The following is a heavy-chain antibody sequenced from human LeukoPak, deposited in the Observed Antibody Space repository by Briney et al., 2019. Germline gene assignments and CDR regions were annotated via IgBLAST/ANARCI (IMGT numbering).Heavy chain of an antibody. CDR2: ISPSGGST. CDR1: GYTFTSYY. J-gene: IGHJ4*02. D-gene: IGHD5/OR15-5a*01. CDR3: ARGDLSVACDH. V-gene: IGHV1-46*01. Sequence: GSVKVSCKASGYTFTSYYMHWVRQAPGHGLEGMVIISPSGGSTSYAQKCQGRVTMTRDTSTSIVYMELSSLRSEDTAVYYCARGDLSVACDHWGQGTLVTVSS.